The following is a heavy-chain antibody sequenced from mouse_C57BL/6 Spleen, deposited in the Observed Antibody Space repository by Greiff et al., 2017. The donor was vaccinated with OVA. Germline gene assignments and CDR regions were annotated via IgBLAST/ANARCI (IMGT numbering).Heavy chain of an antibody. J-gene: IGHJ1*03. V-gene: IGHV1-61*01. CDR2: IYPSDSET. CDR3: ARLYDGYSWYFDV. CDR1: GYTFTSYW. D-gene: IGHD2-3*01. Sequence: QVQLQQPGAELVRPGSSVKLSCKASGYTFTSYWMDWVKQRPGQGLEWIGNIYPSDSETHYNQKFKDKATLTVDKSSSTAYMQLSSLTSEDSAVYYCARLYDGYSWYFDVWGTGTTVTVSS.